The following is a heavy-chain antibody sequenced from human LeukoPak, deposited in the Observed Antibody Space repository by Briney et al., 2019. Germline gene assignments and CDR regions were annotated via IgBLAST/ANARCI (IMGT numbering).Heavy chain of an antibody. Sequence: SETLSLTCTVSGGSISSGDYYWSWIRQPPGKGLEWIGYIYYSGSTYYNPSLKSRVTISVDTSKNQFSLKLSSETAADTAVYYCARNYYGSGSYFGNWFDPWGQGTLVTVSS. J-gene: IGHJ5*02. CDR3: ARNYYGSGSYFGNWFDP. CDR1: GGSISSGDYY. CDR2: IYYSGST. V-gene: IGHV4-30-4*01. D-gene: IGHD3-10*01.